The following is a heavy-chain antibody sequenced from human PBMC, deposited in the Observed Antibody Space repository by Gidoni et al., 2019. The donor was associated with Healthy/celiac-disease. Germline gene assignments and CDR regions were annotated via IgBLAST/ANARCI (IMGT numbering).Heavy chain of an antibody. Sequence: QVQLVQSGAEVKKPGASVKVSCKASGYTFTSYYMHWVRQAPGQGLEWMGIINPSGGSTSYAQKFQGRVTMTRDTSTSTVYMELSSLRSEDTAVYYCARAAAMAPGRDAFDIWGQGTMVTVSS. CDR2: INPSGGST. D-gene: IGHD5-18*01. CDR1: GYTFTSYY. J-gene: IGHJ3*02. CDR3: ARAAAMAPGRDAFDI. V-gene: IGHV1-46*01.